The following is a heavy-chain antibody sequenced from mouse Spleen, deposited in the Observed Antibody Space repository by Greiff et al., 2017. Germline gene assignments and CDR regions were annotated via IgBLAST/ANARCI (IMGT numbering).Heavy chain of an antibody. CDR2: INPGSGGT. J-gene: IGHJ2*01. CDR1: GYAFTNYL. CDR3: AREGGG. V-gene: IGHV1-54*01. Sequence: VQLQQSGAELVRPGTSVKVSCKASGYAFTNYLIEWVKQRPGQGLEWIGVINPGSGGTNYNEKFKGKATLTADKSSSTAYMQLSSLTSEDSAVYFGAREGGGWGQGTTLTVSS.